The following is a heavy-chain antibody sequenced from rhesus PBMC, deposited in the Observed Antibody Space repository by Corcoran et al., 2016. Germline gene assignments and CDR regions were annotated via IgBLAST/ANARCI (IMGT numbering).Heavy chain of an antibody. CDR2: VDPEDGEA. D-gene: IGHD5-12*01. CDR1: GYTFTDYY. CDR3: ATLPDTATVDY. J-gene: IGHJ4*01. V-gene: IGHV1-111*01. Sequence: EVQLVQSGAEVKKPGASVKISCKASGYTFTDYYLNCVRKAPGKGLEWRGRVDPEDGEADDAQKFQEKVTITRDASTDTAYMELSSLRSEDTAVYYCATLPDTATVDYWGQGVLVTVSS.